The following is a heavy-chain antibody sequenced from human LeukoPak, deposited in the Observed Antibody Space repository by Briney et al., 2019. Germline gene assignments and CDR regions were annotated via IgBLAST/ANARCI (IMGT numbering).Heavy chain of an antibody. J-gene: IGHJ4*02. V-gene: IGHV3-48*03. D-gene: IGHD3-3*01. CDR3: ARLLAILSY. CDR2: ISSSGTTI. Sequence: GGSLGLSCAASGFTFSSYEMNWVRQAPGKGLEWVSYISSSGTTIYYADSVKGRFTISRDNAKNSLYLQMNSLRAEDTAVYYCARLLAILSYWGQGTLVTVSS. CDR1: GFTFSSYE.